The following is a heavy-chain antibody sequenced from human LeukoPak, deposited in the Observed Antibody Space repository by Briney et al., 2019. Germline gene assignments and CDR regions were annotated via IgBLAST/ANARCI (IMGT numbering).Heavy chain of an antibody. D-gene: IGHD4-23*01. CDR1: GYTFTSYA. CDR2: INAGNGNT. CDR3: ARDSVVTPRDAFDI. V-gene: IGHV1-3*01. Sequence: ASVKVSCKASGYTFTSYAMHWVRQAPGQRLEWMGWINAGNGNTKYSQKFQGRVTITRDTSASTAYMELSSLRSEDTAVYYCARDSVVTPRDAFDIWGQGTMVTASS. J-gene: IGHJ3*02.